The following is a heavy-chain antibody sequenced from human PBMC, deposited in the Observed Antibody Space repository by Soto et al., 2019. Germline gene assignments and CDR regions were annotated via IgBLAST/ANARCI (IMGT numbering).Heavy chain of an antibody. D-gene: IGHD3-22*01. V-gene: IGHV4-31*03. CDR3: ARDRRYYDSSGYSSFDY. J-gene: IGHJ4*02. CDR2: IYYSGST. Sequence: SETLALSCTVSGGSISSGGYYWIWIRQHPGKGLEWIGYIYYSGSTYYNPSLKSRVTISVDTSKNQFSLKLSSVTAADTAVYYCARDRRYYDSSGYSSFDYWGQGTLVTSPQ. CDR1: GGSISSGGYY.